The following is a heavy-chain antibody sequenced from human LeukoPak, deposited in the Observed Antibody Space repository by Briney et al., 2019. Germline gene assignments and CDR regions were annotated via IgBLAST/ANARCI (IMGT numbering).Heavy chain of an antibody. V-gene: IGHV3-21*01. CDR3: ARGSEWSSGVSDY. CDR1: GFTFSSCG. Sequence: PGGSLRLSCAASGFTFSSCGMNWVRPAPGKGLEWVSSISGSSTYIYYADSVKGRFTISRDNAKNSLYLQMNSLRAEDTAVYYCARGSEWSSGVSDYWGQGTLVTVSS. J-gene: IGHJ4*02. D-gene: IGHD3-3*01. CDR2: ISGSSTYI.